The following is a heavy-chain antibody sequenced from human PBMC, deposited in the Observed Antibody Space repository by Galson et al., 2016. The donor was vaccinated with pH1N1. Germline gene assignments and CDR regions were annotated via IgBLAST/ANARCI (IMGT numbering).Heavy chain of an antibody. CDR2: ISRSVTNI. CDR1: GFSLSSYS. D-gene: IGHD5-18*01. CDR3: ARELGYAYSFYYYYYLDV. J-gene: IGHJ6*03. Sequence: SLRLSCAASGFSLSSYSMNWVRQAPGKGLEWVSYISRSVTNIYYAGSVKGRFTISRDTAKNSLYLQMDSLRLDDTAVYFCARELGYAYSFYYYYYLDVWGKGTTVTVSS. V-gene: IGHV3-48*04.